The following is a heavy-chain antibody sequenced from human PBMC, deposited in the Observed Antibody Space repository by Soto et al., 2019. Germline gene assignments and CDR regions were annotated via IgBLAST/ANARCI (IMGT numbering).Heavy chain of an antibody. J-gene: IGHJ4*02. D-gene: IGHD3-16*01. CDR3: VREDYDYVWGSSPTSK. CDR2: IKQDGSEK. V-gene: IGHV3-7*01. CDR1: GFMFSSFW. Sequence: GGSLRLSCAASGFMFSSFWMSWVRQAPGKGLVWVANIKQDGSEKYYVDSVKGRFTISRDNTKNSLYLQMNSLRAEDTAVYYCVREDYDYVWGSSPTSKWGQGTLVTVSS.